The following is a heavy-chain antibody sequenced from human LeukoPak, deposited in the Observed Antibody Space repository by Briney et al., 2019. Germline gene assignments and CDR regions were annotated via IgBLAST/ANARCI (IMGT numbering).Heavy chain of an antibody. CDR3: ANLHTGCSSGWLDY. J-gene: IGHJ4*02. Sequence: GGSLRLSCAASGFTFSSYAMSWVRQAPGKGLEWVSAISASGGSTYYADSVKGRFTISRDNSKNTLYLQMNSLRAEDTAVYYCANLHTGCSSGWLDYWGQGTLVTVSS. D-gene: IGHD6-19*01. CDR1: GFTFSSYA. V-gene: IGHV3-23*01. CDR2: ISASGGST.